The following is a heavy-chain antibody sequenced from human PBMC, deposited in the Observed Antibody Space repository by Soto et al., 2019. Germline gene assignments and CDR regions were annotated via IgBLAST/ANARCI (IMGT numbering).Heavy chain of an antibody. CDR1: GFTVSSNY. CDR3: ARDMRVTGTTADGYDY. D-gene: IGHD1-7*01. J-gene: IGHJ4*02. CDR2: IYSGGST. V-gene: IGHV3-66*01. Sequence: EVQLVESGGGLVQPGGSLRLSCAASGFTVSSNYMSWVRQAPGKGLEWVSVIYSGGSTYYADSVKGRFTISRDNSKNTLYLQMNSLRAEDTAVYYCARDMRVTGTTADGYDYWGQGTLVTVSS.